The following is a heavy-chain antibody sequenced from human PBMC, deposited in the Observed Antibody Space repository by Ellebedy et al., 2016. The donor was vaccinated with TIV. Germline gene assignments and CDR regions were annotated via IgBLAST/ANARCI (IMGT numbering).Heavy chain of an antibody. CDR3: ARGGSVRGVMNWFDP. D-gene: IGHD3-10*01. CDR1: GYTFTSYA. CDR2: INAGNGNT. J-gene: IGHJ5*02. V-gene: IGHV1-3*01. Sequence: ASVKVSCXASGYTFTSYAMHWVRQAPGQRLEWMGWINAGNGNTKYSQKFQGRVTITRDTSASTAYMELSSLRSEDTAVYYCARGGSVRGVMNWFDPWGQGTLVTVSS.